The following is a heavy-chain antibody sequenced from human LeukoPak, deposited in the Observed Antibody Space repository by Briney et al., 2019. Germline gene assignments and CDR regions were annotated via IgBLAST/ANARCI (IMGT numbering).Heavy chain of an antibody. CDR3: AREGRKYYDILTGQRMYYFDY. Sequence: GGSLRLSCVASGFTFSTFAMNWVRQAPGKGLEWVSTISETGRSTYYADSVKGQFTISRDNSKNTLYLQMNSLRAEDTAVYYCAREGRKYYDILTGQRMYYFDYWGQGTLVTVSS. D-gene: IGHD3-9*01. J-gene: IGHJ4*02. CDR2: ISETGRST. CDR1: GFTFSTFA. V-gene: IGHV3-23*01.